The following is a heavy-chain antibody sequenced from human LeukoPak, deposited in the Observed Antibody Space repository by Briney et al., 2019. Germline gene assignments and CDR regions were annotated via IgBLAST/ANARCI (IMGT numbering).Heavy chain of an antibody. V-gene: IGHV3-23*01. CDR3: AKGPDITIFGVVIIPLDGMDV. D-gene: IGHD3-3*01. Sequence: GGSLRLSCAASGFTFSSYAMSWVRQAPGKGLEGVSATSGSGGSTYYADSVKGRFTISRDNSKNTLYLQMNRLRAEDTAVYYCAKGPDITIFGVVIIPLDGMDVWGQGTTVTVSS. CDR1: GFTFSSYA. J-gene: IGHJ6*02. CDR2: TSGSGGST.